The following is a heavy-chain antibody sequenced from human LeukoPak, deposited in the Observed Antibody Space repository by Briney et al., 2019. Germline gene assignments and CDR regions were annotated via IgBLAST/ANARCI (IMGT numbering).Heavy chain of an antibody. CDR3: ATKQWLAPPPDS. V-gene: IGHV3-74*01. CDR1: GFTFSKYW. J-gene: IGHJ4*02. CDR2: INTDGTVT. D-gene: IGHD6-19*01. Sequence: PGGSLRLSCAASGFTFSKYWMLWVRQAAGKGLESASRINTDGTVTTYADSVKGRFTVSRDNADNTMFLQMNSVRDEDTAVYYCATKQWLAPPPDSWGQGTPVTVSS.